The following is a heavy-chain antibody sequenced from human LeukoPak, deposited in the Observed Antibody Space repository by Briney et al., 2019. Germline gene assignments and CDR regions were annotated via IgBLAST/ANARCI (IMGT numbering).Heavy chain of an antibody. J-gene: IGHJ5*02. V-gene: IGHV1-46*01. D-gene: IGHD2-2*01. CDR1: GYTFTSYY. Sequence: GASVKVSCKASGYTFTSYYMHWVRQAPGQGLEWMGIINPSGGSTSYAQKFQGRVTMTGDTSTSTVYMELSSLRSEDTAVYYCARDPLGVVVPAAISFWFDPWGQGTLVTVSS. CDR2: INPSGGST. CDR3: ARDPLGVVVPAAISFWFDP.